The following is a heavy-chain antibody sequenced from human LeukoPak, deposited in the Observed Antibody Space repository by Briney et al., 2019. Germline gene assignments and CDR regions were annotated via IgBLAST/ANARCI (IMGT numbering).Heavy chain of an antibody. J-gene: IGHJ6*03. CDR2: INPNSGGT. D-gene: IGHD1-1*01. CDR1: GYTFTGYY. Sequence: GASVKVSCKASGYTFTGYYMHWVRQAPGQGLEWMGWINPNSGGTNYAQKFQGRVTMTRDTSISTAYMELSRLRSDDTAVYYCARGAVRPGGDYYYMDVWGKGTTVTISS. V-gene: IGHV1-2*02. CDR3: ARGAVRPGGDYYYMDV.